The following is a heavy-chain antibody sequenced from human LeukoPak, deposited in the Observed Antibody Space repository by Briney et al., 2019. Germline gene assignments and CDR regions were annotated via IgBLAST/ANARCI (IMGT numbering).Heavy chain of an antibody. CDR2: INHSGST. V-gene: IGHV4-34*01. D-gene: IGHD6-13*01. Sequence: SETLSLTCAVYGGSFSGYYWSWIRQPPGKGLEWIGEINHSGSTNYNPSLKSRVTISVDTSKNQFSLKLSSVTAADTAVYYCARRRGSSWYNFDYWGQGTLVTVSS. J-gene: IGHJ4*02. CDR1: GGSFSGYY. CDR3: ARRRGSSWYNFDY.